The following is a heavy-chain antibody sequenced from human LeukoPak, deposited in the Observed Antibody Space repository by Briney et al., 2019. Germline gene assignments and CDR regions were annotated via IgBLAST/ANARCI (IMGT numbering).Heavy chain of an antibody. D-gene: IGHD3-3*01. J-gene: IGHJ4*02. CDR1: GFTFSSYS. CDR2: ISTSSSPI. Sequence: QPGGSLRLSCAASGFTFSSYSVNWVRQAPGKGLEWVSFISTSSSPIYYADSVKGRFTISRDNSKNTLYLQMNSLRAEDTAVYYCAKDSLGYYDFWSAKEYYFDYWGQGTLVTVSS. CDR3: AKDSLGYYDFWSAKEYYFDY. V-gene: IGHV3-48*01.